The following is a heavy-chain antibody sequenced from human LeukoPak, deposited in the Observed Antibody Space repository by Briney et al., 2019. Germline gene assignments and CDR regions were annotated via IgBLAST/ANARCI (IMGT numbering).Heavy chain of an antibody. V-gene: IGHV3-30*04. D-gene: IGHD5-24*01. CDR3: ARDGEMATMPYYFDY. Sequence: QPGRSLRLSCAASGFTFSSYAMHWVRQAPGKGLEWVAVISYDGSNKYYADSVKGRFTISRDNSKNTLYLQMNSLRAEDTAVYYCARDGEMATMPYYFDYWGQGTLVTVSS. CDR2: ISYDGSNK. CDR1: GFTFSSYA. J-gene: IGHJ4*02.